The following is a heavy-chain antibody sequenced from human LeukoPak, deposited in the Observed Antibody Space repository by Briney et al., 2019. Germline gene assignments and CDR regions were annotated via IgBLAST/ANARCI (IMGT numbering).Heavy chain of an antibody. CDR1: GFTVSSNY. CDR3: ARDRIGSGVFDY. Sequence: PGGSLRLSCAASGFTVSSNYMSWIRQAPGKGLERVSVIYSGGSTYYADSVKGRFTISRDNSKNTLYLQMNSLRAEDTAVYYCARDRIGSGVFDYWGQGTLVTVSS. V-gene: IGHV3-53*01. D-gene: IGHD2-8*01. J-gene: IGHJ4*02. CDR2: IYSGGST.